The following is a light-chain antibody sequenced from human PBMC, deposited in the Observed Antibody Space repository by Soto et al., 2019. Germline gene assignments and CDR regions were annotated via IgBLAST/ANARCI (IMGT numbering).Light chain of an antibody. V-gene: IGLV2-14*01. CDR2: EVS. CDR1: SSDVGGYNY. Sequence: QSALTQPASVSGSPGQSITISCTGTSSDVGGYNYVSWYQQHPDKAPKLMIYEVSNRPSGVSNRFSGSKSGNTASLTISGLQDEDAADYYCSSYTSSSTVVFGGGTKLTVL. CDR3: SSYTSSSTVV. J-gene: IGLJ2*01.